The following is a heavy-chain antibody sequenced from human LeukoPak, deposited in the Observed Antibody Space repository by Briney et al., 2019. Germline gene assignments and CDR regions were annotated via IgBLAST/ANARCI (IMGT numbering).Heavy chain of an antibody. J-gene: IGHJ6*03. V-gene: IGHV4-4*07. CDR1: GGSISSYY. CDR2: IYISGSGST. D-gene: IGHD3-16*01. CDR3: ARETSQKGAHYMDV. Sequence: SETLSLTCTVSGGSISSYYWSWIRQPAGKGLEWIGRIYISGSGSTNYNPSLKSRVTISVDTSKNQFSLKLSSVTAADTAVYYCARETSQKGAHYMDVWGKGTTVTISS.